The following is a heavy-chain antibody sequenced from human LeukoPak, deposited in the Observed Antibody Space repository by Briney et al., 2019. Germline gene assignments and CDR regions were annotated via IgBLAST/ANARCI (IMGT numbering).Heavy chain of an antibody. Sequence: SETLSLTCTVSGGSISSYYWSWIRQPAGKGLEWIGRIYTRGSTNYNPSLKSRVTMSVDTSKNQFSLKLSSVTAADTAVYYCARDIPPAQLRFLEWSMEKVMDVWGKGTTVTVSS. CDR2: IYTRGST. D-gene: IGHD3-3*01. J-gene: IGHJ6*03. V-gene: IGHV4-4*07. CDR3: ARDIPPAQLRFLEWSMEKVMDV. CDR1: GGSISSYY.